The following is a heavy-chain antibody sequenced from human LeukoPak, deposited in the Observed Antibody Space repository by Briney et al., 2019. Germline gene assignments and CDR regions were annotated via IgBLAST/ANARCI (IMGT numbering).Heavy chain of an antibody. J-gene: IGHJ3*02. D-gene: IGHD5-24*01. CDR2: IYTSRST. CDR1: GGSISIYY. CDR3: ARLERPDAFDI. Sequence: SETLSLTCTVSGGSISIYYWRLIRQPAGKGLEWIGRIYTSRSTNYNPSLKSRVTMSVDTSKNQFSLKLSSVTAADTAVYYCARLERPDAFDIWGQGTMVTVSS. V-gene: IGHV4-4*07.